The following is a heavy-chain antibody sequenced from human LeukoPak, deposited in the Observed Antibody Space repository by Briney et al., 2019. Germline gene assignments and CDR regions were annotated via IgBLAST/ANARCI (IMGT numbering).Heavy chain of an antibody. CDR3: ARRWERLDY. CDR2: ISVSNGKT. CDR1: GYTFSRYG. Sequence: ASVKVSCKASGYTFSRYGISWVRQAPGEGLQWMGWISVSNGKTKYVQKFQGRVTMTIDTSTNTAYMELRSLLSDDTAVYYCARRWERLDYWGQGTQVTVSS. V-gene: IGHV1-18*01. J-gene: IGHJ4*02. D-gene: IGHD1-26*01.